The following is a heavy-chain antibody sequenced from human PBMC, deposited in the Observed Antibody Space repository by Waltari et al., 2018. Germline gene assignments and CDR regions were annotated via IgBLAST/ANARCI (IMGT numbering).Heavy chain of an antibody. Sequence: QVQLVQSGAEVKKPGSSVKVSCKASGGTFSSYAISWVRQAPGQGLEWMGGIIPIFGTANYAQKFQGRVTMTEDTSTDTAYMELSSLRSEDTAVYYCATSRGYSYGLDAANWFDPWGQGTLVTVSS. D-gene: IGHD5-18*01. CDR3: ATSRGYSYGLDAANWFDP. J-gene: IGHJ5*02. CDR2: IIPIFGTA. CDR1: GGTFSSYA. V-gene: IGHV1-69*06.